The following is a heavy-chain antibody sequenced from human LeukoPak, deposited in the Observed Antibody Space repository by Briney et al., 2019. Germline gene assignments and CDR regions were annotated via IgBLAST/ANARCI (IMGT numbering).Heavy chain of an antibody. CDR3: ARVGSSTVTHYYYYYMDV. J-gene: IGHJ6*03. V-gene: IGHV1-2*02. CDR2: INPNSGGT. Sequence: ASVKVSCKASGYTFTGYYMHWVRQAPGHGLEWMGWINPNSGGTNYAQKFQGRVTMTRDTSISTAYMELSRLRSDDTAVYYCARVGSSTVTHYYYYYMDVWGKGTTVTVSS. D-gene: IGHD4-11*01. CDR1: GYTFTGYY.